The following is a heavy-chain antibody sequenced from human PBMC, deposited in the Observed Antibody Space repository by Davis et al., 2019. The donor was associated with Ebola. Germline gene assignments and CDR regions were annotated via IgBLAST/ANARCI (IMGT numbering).Heavy chain of an antibody. J-gene: IGHJ4*02. CDR3: ASLIAAAGTVGNY. D-gene: IGHD6-13*01. CDR2: ISYDGSNK. Sequence: GESLKISCAASGFTFSSYAMHWVRQAPGKGLEWVAVISYDGSNKYYADSVKGRFTISRDSAKNSLYLQMNSLRAEDTAVYYCASLIAAAGTVGNYWGQGTLVTVSS. V-gene: IGHV3-30-3*01. CDR1: GFTFSSYA.